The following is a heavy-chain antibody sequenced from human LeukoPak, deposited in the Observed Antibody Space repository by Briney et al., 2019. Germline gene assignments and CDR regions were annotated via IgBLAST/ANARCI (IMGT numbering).Heavy chain of an antibody. D-gene: IGHD3-16*01. CDR2: IYYGGST. CDR1: GASTGSRTYY. Sequence: SETLSLTCTVSGASTGSRTYYWDWFRQPPGKGLEWIGNIYYGGSTHYNPSLKSRVTISVDTSKNQFSLKLSSVTAADTAVYYCARNDGDIWGQGTMVTVSS. CDR3: ARNDGDI. J-gene: IGHJ3*02. V-gene: IGHV4-39*01.